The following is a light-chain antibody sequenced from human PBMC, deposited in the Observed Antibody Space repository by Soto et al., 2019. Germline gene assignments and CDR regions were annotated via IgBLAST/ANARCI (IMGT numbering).Light chain of an antibody. J-gene: IGLJ1*01. V-gene: IGLV2-11*01. CDR1: SSDVGGYNY. Sequence: QSALTQPRSVSGSPGQSVTVSCTGTSSDVGGYNYVTWYQQHPGKAPKLMISDVNKRPSGVPDRFSGSKSGNTASLTISGLQADDAATYYCCFFAGRTVVFGTGTKLTVL. CDR3: CFFAGRTVV. CDR2: DVN.